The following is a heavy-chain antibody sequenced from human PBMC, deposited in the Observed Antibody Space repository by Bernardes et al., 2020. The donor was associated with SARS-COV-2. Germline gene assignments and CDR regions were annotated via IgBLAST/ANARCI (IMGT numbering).Heavy chain of an antibody. CDR1: GDFISSGEDH. CDR3: ARQPIVGVPHYFDD. CDR2: IYYTGET. V-gene: IGHV4-30-4*01. D-gene: IGHD3-10*01. J-gene: IGHJ4*02. Sequence: SETLSLTCTVSGDFISSGEDHWSWFRQPPEMGLEWIGNIYYTGETDYNPSLRSRVTISVDTSKNQLSLEVASVTPADTAVYFCARQPIVGVPHYFDDWGQGAQGTVSS.